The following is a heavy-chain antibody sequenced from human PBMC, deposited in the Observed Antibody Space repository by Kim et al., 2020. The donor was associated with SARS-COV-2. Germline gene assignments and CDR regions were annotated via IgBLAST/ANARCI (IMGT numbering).Heavy chain of an antibody. CDR3: TRTRGPTVACWDAFDV. V-gene: IGHV3-73*01. J-gene: IGHJ3*01. D-gene: IGHD5-12*01. Sequence: VKGRFTISRDDSESTAYLQMNSLKTEDTAVYYCTRTRGPTVACWDAFDVWGQGTMVTVSS.